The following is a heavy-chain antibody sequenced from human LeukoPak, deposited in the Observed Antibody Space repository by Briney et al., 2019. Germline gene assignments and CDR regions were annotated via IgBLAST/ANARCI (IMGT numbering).Heavy chain of an antibody. CDR1: GFTFSSYE. D-gene: IGHD3-16*01. CDR2: INSSASTI. Sequence: PGGSLRLSCAASGFTFSSYEMNWVRQAPGKGLEWVSYINSSASTIYYADSVKGRSTISRDNARNSMFLQMNSLRAEDTAFYYCANDLRLGGRGPEYWGQGTLVTVSS. CDR3: ANDLRLGGRGPEY. J-gene: IGHJ4*02. V-gene: IGHV3-48*03.